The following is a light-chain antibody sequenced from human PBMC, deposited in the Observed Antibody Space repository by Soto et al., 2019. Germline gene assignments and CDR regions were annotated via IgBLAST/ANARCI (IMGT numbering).Light chain of an antibody. Sequence: EIVLTQCPGTLSLSPGERATLSCRASQSVSSSYLAWYQQKPGQAPRLIIYGASSRATGIPDRFSGSGSGTEFTLTISRLEPEDFAVYYCQQYGSSTWTFGQGTKVDIK. CDR3: QQYGSSTWT. CDR1: QSVSSSY. V-gene: IGKV3-20*01. J-gene: IGKJ1*01. CDR2: GAS.